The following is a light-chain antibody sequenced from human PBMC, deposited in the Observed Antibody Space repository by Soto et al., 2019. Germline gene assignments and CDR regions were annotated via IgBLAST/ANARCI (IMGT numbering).Light chain of an antibody. V-gene: IGLV2-14*01. Sequence: QSALTQPASVPGSPGQSITISCTGTNSDVGGYNYVSWYQQRPGKAPKLIISEVSARPSGVSNRFSGSKSGNTASLTISGLQAEDAADYFCSSYTSRSTLVFGVGTKLTVL. CDR1: NSDVGGYNY. CDR2: EVS. J-gene: IGLJ3*02. CDR3: SSYTSRSTLV.